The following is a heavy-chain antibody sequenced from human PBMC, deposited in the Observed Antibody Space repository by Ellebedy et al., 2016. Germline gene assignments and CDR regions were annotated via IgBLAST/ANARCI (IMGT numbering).Heavy chain of an antibody. CDR3: AKWNGDWYAFDV. CDR2: VFHTGTT. J-gene: IGHJ3*01. CDR1: GGSVSSDY. D-gene: IGHD1-1*01. V-gene: IGHV4-59*02. Sequence: GSLRLSCNVSGGSVSSDYWNWIRRPPGKGLEWIGYVFHTGTTNYNPSLKSRVSMSVDTSKGQFSLRLTSVTAADTAVYYCAKWNGDWYAFDVWGQGTMVTVSS.